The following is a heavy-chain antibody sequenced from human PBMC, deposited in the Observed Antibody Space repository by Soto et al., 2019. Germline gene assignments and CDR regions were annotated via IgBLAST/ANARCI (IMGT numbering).Heavy chain of an antibody. J-gene: IGHJ6*03. D-gene: IGHD2-2*01. V-gene: IGHV3-21*01. Sequence: EVQLVESGGGLVKPGGSLRLSCAASGFTFSSYSMNWVRQAPGKGLEWVSSISSSSSYIYYADSVKGRFTISRDNAKNSLYLQMNSLRAEDTAVYYCARVGYCSSTSCCWIVNYYYYMDVWGKGTTVTVSS. CDR1: GFTFSSYS. CDR2: ISSSSSYI. CDR3: ARVGYCSSTSCCWIVNYYYYMDV.